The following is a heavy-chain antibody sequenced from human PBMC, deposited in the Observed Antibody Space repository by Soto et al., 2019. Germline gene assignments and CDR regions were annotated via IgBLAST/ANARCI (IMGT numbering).Heavy chain of an antibody. CDR3: VKAPVTMIVVVNPFDY. D-gene: IGHD3-22*01. CDR1: GFAFSSYS. Sequence: GGSLRLSCSASGFAFSSYSIHWVRQAPWKGLEYVSAISSNGVSTYYADSVKGRFTISRDNSKNTLYLQMSSLRAEDTAVYYCVKAPVTMIVVVNPFDYLGQGTLVTFSS. V-gene: IGHV3-64D*06. J-gene: IGHJ4*02. CDR2: ISSNGVST.